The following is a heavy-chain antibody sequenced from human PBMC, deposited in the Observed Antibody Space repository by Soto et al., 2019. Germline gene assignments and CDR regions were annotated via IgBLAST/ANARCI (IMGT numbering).Heavy chain of an antibody. V-gene: IGHV3-23*01. CDR1: GFTFSSYT. CDR3: AKGHPGGSCYSGLDC. CDR2: ISNSGVNT. D-gene: IGHD2-15*01. Sequence: EVQLLESGGGLVQPGGSLRLYCAASGFTFSSYTMTWVRQAPGKGLEWVSTISNSGVNTYYADSVKGRFSISRDNSKNTLYLQMNSLRAEDTAVYYCAKGHPGGSCYSGLDCWGQGTLVTVSS. J-gene: IGHJ4*02.